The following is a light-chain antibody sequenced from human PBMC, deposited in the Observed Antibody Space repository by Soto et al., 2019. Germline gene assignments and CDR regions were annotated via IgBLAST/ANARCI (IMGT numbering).Light chain of an antibody. J-gene: IGKJ1*01. CDR3: QQYGTSPRT. CDR2: GAS. Sequence: EIALTQSPGTLSLSPGERATLSCWASQSVSSSYLAWYQQKPGQAPRLFIYGASTRATGIPDRFSGSGSGTDFTLTISRLEPEDFAVYYCQQYGTSPRTFGQGTKVEIK. CDR1: QSVSSSY. V-gene: IGKV3-20*01.